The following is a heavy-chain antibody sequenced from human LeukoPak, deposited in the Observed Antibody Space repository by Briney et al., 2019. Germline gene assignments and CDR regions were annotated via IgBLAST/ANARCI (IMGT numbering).Heavy chain of an antibody. CDR3: ASEGLAVAGNFFY. Sequence: PSETLSLTCTVSGGSISSGGYFWSWIRQPAGNGLEWVGRIYTSGGTNYNPSLKSRVTISVDTSENQFSLELRSVTAADTAVYYCASEGLAVAGNFFYWGQGTLVTVSS. D-gene: IGHD6-19*01. CDR2: IYTSGGT. J-gene: IGHJ4*02. CDR1: GGSISSGGYF. V-gene: IGHV4-61*02.